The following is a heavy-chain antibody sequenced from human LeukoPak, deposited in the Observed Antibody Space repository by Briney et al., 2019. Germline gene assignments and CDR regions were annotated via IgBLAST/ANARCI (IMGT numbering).Heavy chain of an antibody. CDR1: GGTFSSYA. D-gene: IGHD4-11*01. CDR2: IIPIFGTA. V-gene: IGHV1-69*13. Sequence: VKVSCQASGGTFSSYAISWVRQAPGQGLEWMGGIIPIFGTANYAQKFQGRVTTTADESTSTAYMELSGLRSEDTAVYYCARDDYSTPAAFDIWGQGTMVTVSS. J-gene: IGHJ3*02. CDR3: ARDDYSTPAAFDI.